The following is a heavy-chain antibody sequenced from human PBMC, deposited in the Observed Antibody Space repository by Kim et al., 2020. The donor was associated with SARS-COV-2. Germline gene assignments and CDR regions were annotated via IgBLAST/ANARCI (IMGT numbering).Heavy chain of an antibody. J-gene: IGHJ6*02. CDR2: ISYDGSNK. CDR3: ARECEAAAMGPYYYYYGMDV. Sequence: GGSLRLSCAASGFTFSSYGMHWVRQAPGKGLEWVAVISYDGSNKYYADSVKGRFTISRDNSKNTLYLQMNSLRAEDTAVYYCARECEAAAMGPYYYYYGMDVWGQGTTVTVSS. V-gene: IGHV3-33*05. CDR1: GFTFSSYG. D-gene: IGHD2-2*01.